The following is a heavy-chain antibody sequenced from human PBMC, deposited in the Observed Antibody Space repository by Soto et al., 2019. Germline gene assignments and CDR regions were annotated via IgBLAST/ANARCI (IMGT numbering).Heavy chain of an antibody. J-gene: IGHJ4*02. CDR3: ARGRIVVVPAAMRYFDY. V-gene: IGHV4-34*01. CDR2: INHSGST. Sequence: SETLSLTCAVYGGSFSGYYWSWIRQPPGKGLEWIGEINHSGSTNYNPSLKSRVTISVDTSKNQFSLKLSSVTAADTAVYYCARGRIVVVPAAMRYFDYWGQGTLVTVSS. CDR1: GGSFSGYY. D-gene: IGHD2-2*01.